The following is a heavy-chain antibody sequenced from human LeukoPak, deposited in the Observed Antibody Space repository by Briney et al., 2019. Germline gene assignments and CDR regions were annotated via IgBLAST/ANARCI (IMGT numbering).Heavy chain of an antibody. D-gene: IGHD2-21*02. CDR2: IYPKTGGT. CDR1: GYTFTGYY. V-gene: IGHV1-2*02. Sequence: GASVTVSCKASGYTFTGYYLHWVRQAPGQGLEWMGWIYPKTGGTSYAQKFQGRVTMTRDTSISTAYMELIGLRSDDTAVYYCARRVVVTAIPALDAFDIWGQGTMVTVSS. J-gene: IGHJ3*02. CDR3: ARRVVVTAIPALDAFDI.